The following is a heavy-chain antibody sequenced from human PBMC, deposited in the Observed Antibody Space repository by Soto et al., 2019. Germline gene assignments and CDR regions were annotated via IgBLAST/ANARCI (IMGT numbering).Heavy chain of an antibody. CDR3: ARDYDYSNYYYGMDV. V-gene: IGHV1-18*04. D-gene: IGHD4-4*01. CDR1: GYTFTSYG. Sequence: ASVKVSCKASGYTFTSYGISWVRQAPGQGLEWMGWISAYNGNTNYAQKLQGRVTMTTDTSTSTAYMELRSLRSDDTALYYCARDYDYSNYYYGMDVWGQGTTVTVSS. J-gene: IGHJ6*02. CDR2: ISAYNGNT.